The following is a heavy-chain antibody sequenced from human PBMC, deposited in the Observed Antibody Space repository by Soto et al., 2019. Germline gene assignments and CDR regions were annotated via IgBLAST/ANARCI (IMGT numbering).Heavy chain of an antibody. CDR2: ISGSGDNT. J-gene: IGHJ4*02. CDR1: GFSFSSYA. CDR3: AKTRGYCSGGSCYGGY. Sequence: PGGSLRLSCAASGFSFSSYAMTWVRQAPGKGLERVSAISGSGDNTYYADSVKGRFTISRDNSKNTLYLQMNSLRAEDTAIYYCAKTRGYCSGGSCYGGYWGQGTLVTVSS. D-gene: IGHD2-15*01. V-gene: IGHV3-23*01.